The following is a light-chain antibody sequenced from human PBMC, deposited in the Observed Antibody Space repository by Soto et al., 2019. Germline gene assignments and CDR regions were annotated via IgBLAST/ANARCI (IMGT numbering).Light chain of an antibody. J-gene: IGKJ4*01. CDR1: QSVFYSSKSKNY. V-gene: IGKV4-1*01. CDR2: WTS. Sequence: EIVMTQSPDSLALSLGERATINCKSSQSVFYSSKSKNYLAWYQQKPGQPPKLLIYWTSIRDSGVPDRFSGSGSGTDFTLTISSLQAEDVAVYYCQQFHSTPFTFGGGTKVEIK. CDR3: QQFHSTPFT.